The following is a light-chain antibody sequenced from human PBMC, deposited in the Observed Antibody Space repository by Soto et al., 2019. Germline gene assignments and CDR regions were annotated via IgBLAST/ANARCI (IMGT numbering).Light chain of an antibody. CDR1: SSNIGQNY. J-gene: IGLJ2*01. CDR3: ETWQTVLGAV. V-gene: IGLV1-51*01. CDR2: DDV. Sequence: QSALTQPPSVSAAPGQKVTISCSGSSSNIGQNYVSWYQHVPGTAPKLLIYDDVERPSGVPDRFSGSKSGTSATLGITGLQTGDEADYYCETWQTVLGAVFGGGTKLTVL.